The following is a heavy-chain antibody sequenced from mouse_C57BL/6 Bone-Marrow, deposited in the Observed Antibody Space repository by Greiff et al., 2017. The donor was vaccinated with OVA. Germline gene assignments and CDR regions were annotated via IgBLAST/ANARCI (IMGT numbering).Heavy chain of an antibody. CDR1: GFSLTSYA. D-gene: IGHD1-1*01. V-gene: IGHV2-9-1*01. CDR2: IWTGGGT. Sequence: QVQLKQSGPGLVAPSQSLSITCTVSGFSLTSYAISWVRQPPGKGLEWLGVIWTGGGTNYNSALKSRLSISKDNSKSQVFLKMNSLQTDDTARYYCASWTKITHYYGSRYYFDYWGQGTTLTVSS. J-gene: IGHJ2*01. CDR3: ASWTKITHYYGSRYYFDY.